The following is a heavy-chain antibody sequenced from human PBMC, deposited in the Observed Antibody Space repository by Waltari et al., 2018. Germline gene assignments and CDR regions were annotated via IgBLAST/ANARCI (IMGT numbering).Heavy chain of an antibody. D-gene: IGHD2-2*01. J-gene: IGHJ4*02. V-gene: IGHV3-66*02. Sequence: EVQVVESGGGLVQPGGSLRLSCAASGFTVSSNYMNWVRQAPGKGLESVSVIYSGGDTYYADSVKGRFTMSRDNSENTLFLQMNSLRPEDTAVYYCARSKGVVPAAIYNWGQGTLVTVSS. CDR3: ARSKGVVPAAIYN. CDR2: IYSGGDT. CDR1: GFTVSSNY.